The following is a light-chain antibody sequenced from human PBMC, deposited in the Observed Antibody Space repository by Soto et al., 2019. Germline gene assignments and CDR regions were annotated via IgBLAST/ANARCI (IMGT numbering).Light chain of an antibody. V-gene: IGKV3-20*01. CDR1: QSVTSSF. Sequence: EVVLTQAPGNLSLSPGERATLSCRTSQSVTSSFLSWFQQKPGQPPRLLLYGASRRATGTPDRFSGSGSGTDFTLIISRLEPENSAVYHCQLYGNYMLTFGQGTKVDIK. CDR3: QLYGNYMLT. J-gene: IGKJ2*01. CDR2: GAS.